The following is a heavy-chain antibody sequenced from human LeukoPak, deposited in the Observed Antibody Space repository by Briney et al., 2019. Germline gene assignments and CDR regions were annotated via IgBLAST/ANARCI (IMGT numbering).Heavy chain of an antibody. D-gene: IGHD1-26*01. V-gene: IGHV3-66*01. CDR2: IYSGGST. CDR1: GFTFSSYA. J-gene: IGHJ3*02. Sequence: GGSLRLSCAASGFTFSSYAMSWVRQAPGKGLEWVSVIYSGGSTYYADSVKGRFTISRDNSKNTLYLQMNSLRAEDTAVYYCASPAGVGATGSGAFDIWGQGTMVTVSS. CDR3: ASPAGVGATGSGAFDI.